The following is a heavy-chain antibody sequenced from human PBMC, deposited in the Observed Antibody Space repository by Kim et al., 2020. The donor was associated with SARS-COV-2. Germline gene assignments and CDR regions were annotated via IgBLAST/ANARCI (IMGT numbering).Heavy chain of an antibody. D-gene: IGHD3-22*01. Sequence: PSFQGQVTISADKSISTAYLQWSSLKASDTAMYYCARLGDSSGYYGVIDYWGQGTLVTVSS. CDR3: ARLGDSSGYYGVIDY. V-gene: IGHV5-51*01. J-gene: IGHJ4*02.